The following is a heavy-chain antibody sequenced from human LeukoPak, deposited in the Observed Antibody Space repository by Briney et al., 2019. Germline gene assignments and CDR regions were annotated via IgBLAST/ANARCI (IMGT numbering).Heavy chain of an antibody. J-gene: IGHJ4*02. CDR2: SNPSGGST. D-gene: IGHD4-17*01. CDR1: GYTFTSYY. Sequence: ASVKVSCKASGYTFTSYYMHWVRQAPGQGLEWMGISNPSGGSTSYAQKVQGRVTMTRDTSTSTVYRELSSLRSEDTAVYYCARERTTVVTLYYFDYWGQGTLVTVSS. V-gene: IGHV1-46*01. CDR3: ARERTTVVTLYYFDY.